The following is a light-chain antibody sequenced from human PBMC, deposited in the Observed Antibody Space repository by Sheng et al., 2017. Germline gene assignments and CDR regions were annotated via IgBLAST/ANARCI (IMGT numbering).Light chain of an antibody. V-gene: IGKV3-15*01. CDR2: DAS. Sequence: EIVMTQSPATLSLSPWERATLSCRASQYINNKLAWYQQKPGQAPRLLIFDASTRAAGVPVRFTGSGSGTEFTLTISNLQSEDFAVYFCQQYKDWPPRSFGQGTKLEIK. J-gene: IGKJ2*03. CDR1: QYINNK. CDR3: QQYKDWPPRS.